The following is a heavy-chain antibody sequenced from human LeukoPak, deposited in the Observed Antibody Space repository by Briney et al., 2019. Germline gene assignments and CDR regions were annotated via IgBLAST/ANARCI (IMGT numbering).Heavy chain of an antibody. J-gene: IGHJ4*02. D-gene: IGHD1-26*01. CDR3: ARLGGSYYTY. Sequence: GGSLRLSSVASGFAFSSYWVTWVRQAPGKGLEWVANIKQDGGEEYYVDSVKGRFTISRDNAKNSLFLQMNSLRVEDTAVYYCARLGGSYYTYWGQGALVTVSS. V-gene: IGHV3-7*01. CDR2: IKQDGGEE. CDR1: GFAFSSYW.